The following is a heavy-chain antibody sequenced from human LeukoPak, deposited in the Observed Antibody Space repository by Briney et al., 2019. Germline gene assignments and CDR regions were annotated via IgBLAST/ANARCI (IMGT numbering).Heavy chain of an antibody. CDR2: ISYDGSNK. D-gene: IGHD6-13*01. V-gene: IGHV3-30-3*01. Sequence: GGSLRLSCAASGFTFSSYAMHWVRQAPGKGLEWVAVISYDGSNKYYADSVKGRFTISRDNSKNTLYLQMNSLRAEDTAVYYCARGASIAAAGTLGYNWFDPWGQGTLVTVSS. J-gene: IGHJ5*02. CDR3: ARGASIAAAGTLGYNWFDP. CDR1: GFTFSSYA.